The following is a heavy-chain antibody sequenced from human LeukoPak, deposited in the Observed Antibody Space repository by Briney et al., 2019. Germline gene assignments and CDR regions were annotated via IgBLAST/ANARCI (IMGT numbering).Heavy chain of an antibody. CDR3: ARVVPIHYSGSCGRWFDP. J-gene: IGHJ5*02. CDR1: GGTFSSYA. V-gene: IGHV1-69*01. D-gene: IGHD1-26*01. CDR2: IIPIFGTA. Sequence: SVKVSCKASGGTFSSYAISWVRQAPGQGLEWMGGIIPIFGTANYAQKFQGRVTITADESTSTAYMELSSLRSEDTAVYYCARVVPIHYSGSCGRWFDPWGQGTLVTVSS.